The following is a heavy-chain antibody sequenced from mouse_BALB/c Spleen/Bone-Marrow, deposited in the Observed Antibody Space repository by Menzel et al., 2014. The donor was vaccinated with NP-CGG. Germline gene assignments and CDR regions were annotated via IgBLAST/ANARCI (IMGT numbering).Heavy chain of an antibody. CDR3: ARPLYDGYYVAY. J-gene: IGHJ3*01. CDR1: GFTFSDYY. CDR2: ISNGGGST. D-gene: IGHD2-3*01. Sequence: EVKVVDSGGGLVQPGGSLKLSCAPSGFTFSDYYMYWVRQTPEKRLEWVAYISNGGGSTYYPDTVKGRFTISRDNAKNTLYLQMSRLKSEDTAMYYCARPLYDGYYVAYWGQGTLVTVSA. V-gene: IGHV5-12*01.